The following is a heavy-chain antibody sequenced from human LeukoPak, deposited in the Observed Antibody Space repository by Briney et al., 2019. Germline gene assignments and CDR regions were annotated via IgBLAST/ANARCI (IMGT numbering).Heavy chain of an antibody. Sequence: GGSLRLSCAASGFTVSSNYMSWVRQAPGKGLEWVSVIYSGGSTYFADSVKGRFTISRHNSKNTLYLQINSLRAEDTAVYYCARAGPYDAFDIWGQGTWSPSLQ. J-gene: IGHJ3*02. CDR3: ARAGPYDAFDI. V-gene: IGHV3-53*04. CDR1: GFTVSSNY. CDR2: IYSGGST. D-gene: IGHD1-14*01.